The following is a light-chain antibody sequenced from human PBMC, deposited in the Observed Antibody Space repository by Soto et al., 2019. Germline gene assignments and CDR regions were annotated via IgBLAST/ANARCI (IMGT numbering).Light chain of an antibody. V-gene: IGKV3-20*01. Sequence: EIVLTQSPGTLSLSPGERATISCRASQSVTNSYLAWYQQKPGQAPRLLIYGASSRATGIPDRFSGSGSGTDFTLTITRLEPEDFALYFCQHYVTYSWTFGQGTKVEIK. CDR2: GAS. J-gene: IGKJ1*01. CDR1: QSVTNSY. CDR3: QHYVTYSWT.